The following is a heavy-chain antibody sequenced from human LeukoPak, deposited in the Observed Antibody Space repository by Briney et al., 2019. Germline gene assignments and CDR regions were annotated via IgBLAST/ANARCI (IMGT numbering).Heavy chain of an antibody. D-gene: IGHD3-10*01. CDR2: IYHSGST. CDR1: GYSISSGYY. V-gene: IGHV4-38-2*02. CDR3: ARGLGVLGLSYGMDV. Sequence: SETLSLTCTVSGYSISSGYYWGWIRQPPGKGLEWIGSIYHSGSTYYNPSLKSRVTISVDRSKNQFSLKLSSVTAADTAVYYCARGLGVLGLSYGMDVWGQGATVTVSS. J-gene: IGHJ6*02.